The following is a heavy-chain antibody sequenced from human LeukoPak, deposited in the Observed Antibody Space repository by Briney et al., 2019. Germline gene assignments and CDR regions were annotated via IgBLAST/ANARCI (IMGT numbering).Heavy chain of an antibody. CDR1: GFSFSSYW. V-gene: IGHV3-7*03. Sequence: GGSLRLSCEGSGFSFSSYWMTWVRQLPGKGPEWVANIRQDESERYFADSVKGRFTISRDNAKKSVYLHMSSLRSEDTAVYYCARGAVVVVAANIRGDYYYYYMDVWGKGTTVTISS. J-gene: IGHJ6*03. CDR2: IRQDESER. D-gene: IGHD2-15*01. CDR3: ARGAVVVVAANIRGDYYYYYMDV.